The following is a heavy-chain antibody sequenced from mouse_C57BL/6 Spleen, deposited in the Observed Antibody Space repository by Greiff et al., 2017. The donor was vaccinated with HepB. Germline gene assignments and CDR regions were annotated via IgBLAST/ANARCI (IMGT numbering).Heavy chain of an antibody. CDR3: TSYYYGSSYFAY. CDR2: IRLKSDNYAS. D-gene: IGHD1-1*01. Sequence: EVKLVESGGGLVQPGGSMKLSCVASGFTFSNYWMNWVRQSPEKGLEWVAQIRLKSDNYASHYAESVKGRFTISRDDSKSSVYLQMNNLRDDVIGIYYCTSYYYGSSYFAYWGQGTLVTVSA. J-gene: IGHJ3*01. CDR1: GFTFSNYW. V-gene: IGHV6-3*01.